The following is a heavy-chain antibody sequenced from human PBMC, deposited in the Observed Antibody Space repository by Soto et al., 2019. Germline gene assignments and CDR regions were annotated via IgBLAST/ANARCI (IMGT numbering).Heavy chain of an antibody. CDR1: GYSFTSYW. CDR3: ARPFETSGWVDY. V-gene: IGHV5-51*01. CDR2: IYPDDSDT. J-gene: IGHJ4*02. D-gene: IGHD6-19*01. Sequence: PGESLKISCKGSGYSFTSYWIGWVRQMLGKGLEWMGIIYPDDSDTRYSPSFQGQVTISADKSISTAYLQWSSLKASDTAMYFCARPFETSGWVDYWGQGTRVTVSS.